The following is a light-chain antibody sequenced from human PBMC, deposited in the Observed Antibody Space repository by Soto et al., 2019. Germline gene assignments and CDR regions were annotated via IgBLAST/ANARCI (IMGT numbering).Light chain of an antibody. CDR2: DVS. CDR3: CSYARSREV. J-gene: IGLJ1*01. CDR1: SSDVGGYNY. V-gene: IGLV2-11*01. Sequence: QSVLTQPRSVSGSPGQSVTISCTGTSSDVGGYNYVSWYQQHPGKAPKLMIYDVSKRPSGVPDRFSGSKSGNTASLTISGLQAVDEADYYCCSYARSREVFGTGTKVTVL.